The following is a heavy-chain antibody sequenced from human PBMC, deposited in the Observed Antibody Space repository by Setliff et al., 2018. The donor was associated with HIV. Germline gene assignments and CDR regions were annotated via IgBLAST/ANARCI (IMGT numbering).Heavy chain of an antibody. D-gene: IGHD3-3*01. CDR3: AKDYTPTFWEYNWFDT. V-gene: IGHV3-48*03. CDR1: GFTFSSYE. CDR2: NSGSGDRT. Sequence: GGSLRLSCAASGFTFSSYEMNWVRQAPGKGLEWVSYIGNSGSGDRTFYADSVKGRFTVSRDNSKDTLFLQMNSLRAEDTAIYFCAKDYTPTFWEYNWFDTWGQGTLVTVSS. J-gene: IGHJ5*02.